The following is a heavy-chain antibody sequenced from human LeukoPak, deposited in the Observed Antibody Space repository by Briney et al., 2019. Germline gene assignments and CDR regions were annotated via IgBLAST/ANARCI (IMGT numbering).Heavy chain of an antibody. D-gene: IGHD7-27*01. CDR2: IYSNGVT. CDR3: ARRPPTNWGLDY. V-gene: IGHV3-53*01. J-gene: IGHJ4*02. Sequence: GSLRLSCAASGFTVSNNYMIWVRQAPGKGLEWVSLIYSNGVTNYADSVKGRFTISRDSSKNTLYLQMNSVRAEDTAVYYCARRPPTNWGLDYWGQGTLVTVSS. CDR1: GFTVSNNY.